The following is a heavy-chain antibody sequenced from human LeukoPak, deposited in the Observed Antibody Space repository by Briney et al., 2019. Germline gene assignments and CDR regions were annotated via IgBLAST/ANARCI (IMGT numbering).Heavy chain of an antibody. CDR2: ISGSGGST. CDR3: AKAPYGLNWFDP. D-gene: IGHD3/OR15-3a*01. Sequence: GGSLRLSCAASGFTYSSYAMSWVRQAPGKGQEWVSAISGSGGSTYYADSVKGRFTISRDNSKNTLYLQMNSLRAEDTAVYYCAKAPYGLNWFDPWGQGTLVTVSS. V-gene: IGHV3-23*01. CDR1: GFTYSSYA. J-gene: IGHJ5*02.